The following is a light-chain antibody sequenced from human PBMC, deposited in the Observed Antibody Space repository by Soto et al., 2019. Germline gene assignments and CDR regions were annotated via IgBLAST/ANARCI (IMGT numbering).Light chain of an antibody. CDR3: QQYGSSPLT. V-gene: IGKV3-20*01. Sequence: TLSPGPLSLSHGKTATRSCMASQSVCSSFLAWYQQKPGQAPRLLIYGASSRATGIPDRFSGSGSGTDFTLTISRLEPEDFAVYYCQQYGSSPLTFGRGTKVDIK. CDR2: GAS. J-gene: IGKJ4*01. CDR1: QSVCSSF.